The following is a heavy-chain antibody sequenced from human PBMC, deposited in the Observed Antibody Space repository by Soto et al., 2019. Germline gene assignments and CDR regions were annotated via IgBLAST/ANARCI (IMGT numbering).Heavy chain of an antibody. J-gene: IGHJ4*02. Sequence: QEQLVESGGDVVQPGRSLTLSCAASGFTFSANAMHWVRQAPGKGLEWVAVIAYDGTIKIYRDSVKGRFTISRDDSKSTLYLQMNSLRPEDTAVYYCARDKIQGAPDYLDSWGQGTLVTVSS. CDR1: GFTFSANA. D-gene: IGHD1-26*01. V-gene: IGHV3-30-3*01. CDR2: IAYDGTIK. CDR3: ARDKIQGAPDYLDS.